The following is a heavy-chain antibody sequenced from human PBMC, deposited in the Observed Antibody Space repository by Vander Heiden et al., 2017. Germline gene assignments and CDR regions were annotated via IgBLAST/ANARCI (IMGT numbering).Heavy chain of an antibody. CDR3: ARHAGYDTSGSYYIDY. J-gene: IGHJ4*02. D-gene: IGHD3-10*01. CDR2: IYYSGST. CDR1: GGSISDSAYY. Sequence: QLQLQESGPGLVKPSETLSLTCTVSGGSISDSAYYWGWIRQPPGKGLEWIGSIYYSGSTYYNPSLKSPVTISVDTSKNHFSMRLSSVTAADTAVYYCARHAGYDTSGSYYIDYWGQGTQVTVS. V-gene: IGHV4-39*01.